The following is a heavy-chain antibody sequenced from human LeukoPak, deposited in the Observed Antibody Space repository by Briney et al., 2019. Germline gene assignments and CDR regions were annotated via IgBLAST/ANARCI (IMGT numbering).Heavy chain of an antibody. CDR2: IYPSDSDT. D-gene: IGHD2-21*02. J-gene: IGHJ4*02. V-gene: IGHV5-51*01. Sequence: GESLNISCRGSGYTFVDYWSGWVRQVPGKGLEWIGFIYPSDSDTRYSPSFQGQVTISADATTNIDFLQWNSLKASDTAIYYCARFRCGGDCHSDFWGQGTLVTVAS. CDR3: ARFRCGGDCHSDF. CDR1: GYTFVDYW.